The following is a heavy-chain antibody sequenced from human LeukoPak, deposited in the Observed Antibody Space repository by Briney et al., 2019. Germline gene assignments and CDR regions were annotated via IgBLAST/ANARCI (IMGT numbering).Heavy chain of an antibody. D-gene: IGHD5-18*01. CDR2: IYYSGST. Sequence: SETLSLTCTVSGGSISSGDYYWSWIRQPPGMGLEWIGYIYYSGSTYYNPSLKSRVTISVDTSKNQFSLKLSSVTAADTVVYYCARGGRGYSYGSFDYWGQGTLVTVSS. CDR1: GGSISSGDYY. CDR3: ARGGRGYSYGSFDY. V-gene: IGHV4-30-4*01. J-gene: IGHJ4*02.